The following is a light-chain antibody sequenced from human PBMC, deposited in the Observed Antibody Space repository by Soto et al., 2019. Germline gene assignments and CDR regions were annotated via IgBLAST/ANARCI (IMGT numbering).Light chain of an antibody. J-gene: IGKJ1*01. CDR2: DAS. CDR3: QQRSNWLRT. CDR1: QSVSSY. V-gene: IGKV3-11*01. Sequence: EIVLTQSPATLSLSPGERATLSCRASQSVSSYLAWYQQKPGQAPRLLIYDASNRATGIPARFSGSGSGTDFTLTISSLEPEDFGVYYCQQRSNWLRTFGQGAKVDIK.